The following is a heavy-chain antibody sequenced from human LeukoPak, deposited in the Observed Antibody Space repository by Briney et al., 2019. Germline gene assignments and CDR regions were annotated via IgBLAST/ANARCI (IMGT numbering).Heavy chain of an antibody. J-gene: IGHJ4*02. V-gene: IGHV4-31*03. CDR3: ARDQRGDGYNFYYFDY. Sequence: PSQTLSLTCTVSGGSISSGGYYWSWIRQHPGKGLEWIGYLYYSGSTYYNPSLKSRVTISVDTSKNQFSLKLSSVTAADTAVYYCARDQRGDGYNFYYFDYWGQGTLVTVSS. D-gene: IGHD5-24*01. CDR2: LYYSGST. CDR1: GGSISSGGYY.